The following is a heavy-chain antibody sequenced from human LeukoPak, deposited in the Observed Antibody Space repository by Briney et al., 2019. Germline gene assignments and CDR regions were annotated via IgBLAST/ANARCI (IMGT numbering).Heavy chain of an antibody. V-gene: IGHV3-21*01. Sequence: PGGSLRLSCAASGLTFSSYSMNWVRQAPGKGLEWVSSISSSSSYIYYADSVKGRFTISRDNAKNSLYLQMNSLRAEDTAVYYCARVPKRRYDSSGYYLDYWGQGTLVTASS. D-gene: IGHD3-22*01. CDR1: GLTFSSYS. CDR3: ARVPKRRYDSSGYYLDY. J-gene: IGHJ4*02. CDR2: ISSSSSYI.